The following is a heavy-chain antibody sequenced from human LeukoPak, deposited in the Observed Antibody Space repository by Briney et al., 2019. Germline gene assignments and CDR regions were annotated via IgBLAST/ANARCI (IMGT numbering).Heavy chain of an antibody. D-gene: IGHD1-26*01. CDR2: INHSGST. J-gene: IGHJ4*02. CDR3: ARGSISGSRVGMFDY. V-gene: IGHV4-34*01. Sequence: PSETLSLTCAVYGGSFSGYYWSWIRQPPGKGLEGIGEINHSGSTNYNPSLKSRVTISVDTSKNQFSLKLSSVTAADTAVYYCARGSISGSRVGMFDYWGQGTLVTVSS. CDR1: GGSFSGYY.